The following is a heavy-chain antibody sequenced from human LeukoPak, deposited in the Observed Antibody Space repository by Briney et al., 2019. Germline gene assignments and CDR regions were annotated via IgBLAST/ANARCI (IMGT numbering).Heavy chain of an antibody. D-gene: IGHD2-15*01. CDR3: AKDQMPLGGVVAATNFDY. CDR2: ISDNGLIT. J-gene: IGHJ4*02. Sequence: PGGSLRLSCAASGFTFTHYAMTWVRQAPGKGLEWVSSISDNGLITHYADSVKGRFTISRDNSKSTLYLQMNSLRTEDTAAYYCAKDQMPLGGVVAATNFDYWGQGTLVTVSS. V-gene: IGHV3-23*01. CDR1: GFTFTHYA.